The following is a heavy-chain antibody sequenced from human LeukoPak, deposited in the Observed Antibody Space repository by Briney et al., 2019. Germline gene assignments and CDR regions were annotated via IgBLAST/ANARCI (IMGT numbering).Heavy chain of an antibody. CDR3: ARDNEVITMVRGAANWFDP. CDR2: IYYSGST. D-gene: IGHD3-10*01. Sequence: SSETLSLTCTVSGGSISSSSYYWGWIRQPPGKGLEWIGRIYYSGSTYYNPSLKSRVTISVDTSKNQFSLKLSSVTAADTAVYYCARDNEVITMVRGAANWFDPWGQGTLVTVSS. V-gene: IGHV4-39*07. CDR1: GGSISSSSYY. J-gene: IGHJ5*02.